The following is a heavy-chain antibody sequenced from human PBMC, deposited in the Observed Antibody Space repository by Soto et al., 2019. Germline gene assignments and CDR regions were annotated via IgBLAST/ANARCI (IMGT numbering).Heavy chain of an antibody. CDR2: INPNSGGT. V-gene: IGHV1-2*04. CDR1: GYTFTGYY. D-gene: IGHD3-16*01. J-gene: IGHJ6*02. CDR3: ARAGPGGLHYYYYGMDV. Sequence: ASVKVSCKASGYTFTGYYMHWVRQAPGQGLEWMGWINPNSGGTNYAQKFQGWVTMTRNTSISTAYMELSRLRSDDTAVYYCARAGPGGLHYYYYGMDVGGQGTRVTVSS.